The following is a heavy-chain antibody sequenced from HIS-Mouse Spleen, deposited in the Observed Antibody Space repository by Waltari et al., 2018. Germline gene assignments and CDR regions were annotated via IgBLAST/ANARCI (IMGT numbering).Heavy chain of an antibody. CDR1: CFTFSIYG. CDR2: ISYDGSNK. V-gene: IGHV3-30*18. D-gene: IGHD6-19*01. CDR3: AKASSGWLDY. J-gene: IGHJ4*02. Sequence: QVQLVESGGGVVQPGRSLRLSCAASCFTFSIYGMPWVRQAPGKGLEWVAVISYDGSNKYYADSVKGRFTISRDNSKNTLYLQMNSLRAEDTAVYYCAKASSGWLDYWGQGTLVTVSS.